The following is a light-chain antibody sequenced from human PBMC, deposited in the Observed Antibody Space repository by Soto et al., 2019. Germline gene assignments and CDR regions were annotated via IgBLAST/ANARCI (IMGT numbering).Light chain of an antibody. V-gene: IGLV2-14*01. CDR1: SSDVGGYNY. CDR3: SSYTSISTVV. CDR2: DVS. J-gene: IGLJ2*01. Sequence: QSALTQPASVSGSPGQAITISCTGTSSDVGGYNYVSWYQQHPGKAPKLMIYDVSNRPSGVSNRFSGSKSGNTASLTISGLQAEDEAEYYCSSYTSISTVVFGGVTKLTVL.